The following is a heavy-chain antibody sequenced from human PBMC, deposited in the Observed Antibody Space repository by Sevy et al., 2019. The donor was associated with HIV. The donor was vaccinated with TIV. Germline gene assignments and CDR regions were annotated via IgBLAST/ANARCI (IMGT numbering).Heavy chain of an antibody. D-gene: IGHD4-17*01. V-gene: IGHV3-7*03. CDR3: GRYGDYALDV. CDR1: GFTFRNYW. CDR2: INQDGSEK. Sequence: GSLRLSCAASGFTFRNYWMTWVRQAPGKGLEWVANINQDGSEKYYVDSLKGRFTVSRDNAKNSLYLQMNSLRAEDTAVYYCGRYGDYALDVWGQGTTVTVSS. J-gene: IGHJ6*02.